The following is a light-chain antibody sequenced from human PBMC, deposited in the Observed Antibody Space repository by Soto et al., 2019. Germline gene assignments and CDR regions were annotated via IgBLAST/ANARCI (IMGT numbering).Light chain of an antibody. Sequence: QSALTQPASVSGSPGQSITISCTGASSDIGGYKYVSWYQQHPGKAPKLLIYEINNRPSGVSNRFSGSKSGRTASLTISGLQAEDEADYYCISYTSTNTLEVFGGGTKLTVL. J-gene: IGLJ3*02. CDR1: SSDIGGYKY. V-gene: IGLV2-14*01. CDR2: EIN. CDR3: ISYTSTNTLEV.